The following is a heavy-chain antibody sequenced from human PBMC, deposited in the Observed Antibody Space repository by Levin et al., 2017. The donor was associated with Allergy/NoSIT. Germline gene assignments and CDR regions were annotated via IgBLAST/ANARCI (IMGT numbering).Heavy chain of an antibody. CDR2: ISSSSSYT. CDR1: GFTFSDYY. V-gene: IGHV3-11*03. CDR3: ARSEPYRGIDY. D-gene: IGHD1-14*01. J-gene: IGHJ4*02. Sequence: GESLKISCAASGFTFSDYYMSWIRQAPGKGLEWVSYISSSSSYTNYADSVKGRFTISRDNAKNSLYLQMNSLRAEDTAVYYCARSEPYRGIDYWGQGTLVTVSS.